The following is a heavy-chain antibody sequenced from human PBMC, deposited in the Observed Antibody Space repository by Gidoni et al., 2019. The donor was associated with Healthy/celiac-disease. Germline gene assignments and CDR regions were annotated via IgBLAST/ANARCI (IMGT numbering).Heavy chain of an antibody. CDR1: GGTFSSYA. Sequence: QVQLVQSGAAVKKPGSSVKVSCKASGGTFSSYAISWVRQAPGQGLEWMGRIIPILGIANYAQKFQGRVTITADKSTSTAYMELSSLRSEDTAVYYCASHRGSYSAGEYYYYMDVWGKGTTVTVSS. V-gene: IGHV1-69*04. CDR3: ASHRGSYSAGEYYYYMDV. D-gene: IGHD1-26*01. J-gene: IGHJ6*03. CDR2: IIPILGIA.